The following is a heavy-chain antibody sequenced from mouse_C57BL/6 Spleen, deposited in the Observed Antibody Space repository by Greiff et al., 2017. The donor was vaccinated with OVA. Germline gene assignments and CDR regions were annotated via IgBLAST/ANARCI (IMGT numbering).Heavy chain of an antibody. Sequence: QVHVKQSGAELARPGASVKLSCKASGYTFTSYGISWVKQRTGQGLEWIGEIYPRSGNTYYNEKFKGKATLTADKSSSTAYMELRSLTSEDSAVYFCARNYGYDEGYAMDYWGQGTSVTVSS. V-gene: IGHV1-81*01. CDR2: IYPRSGNT. J-gene: IGHJ4*01. D-gene: IGHD2-2*01. CDR3: ARNYGYDEGYAMDY. CDR1: GYTFTSYG.